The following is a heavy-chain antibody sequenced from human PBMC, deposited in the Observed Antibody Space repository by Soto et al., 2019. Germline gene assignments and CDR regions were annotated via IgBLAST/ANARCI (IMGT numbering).Heavy chain of an antibody. CDR1: GGSFSGYY. CDR3: ARGLQSRYYFDY. CDR2: INHSGST. Sequence: SETLSLTCAVYGGSFSGYYWSWIRQPPGKGLEWIGEINHSGSTNYNPSLKSRVTISVDTSKNQFSLKLSSVTAADTAVYYCARGLQSRYYFDYWGQGTLVTVSS. V-gene: IGHV4-34*01. J-gene: IGHJ4*02.